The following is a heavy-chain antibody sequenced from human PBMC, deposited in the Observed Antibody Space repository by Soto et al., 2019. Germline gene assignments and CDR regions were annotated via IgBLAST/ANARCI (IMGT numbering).Heavy chain of an antibody. CDR1: IASMRDTSYY. Sequence: QVQLQESGPGLVKPSETLSLTCTVSIASMRDTSYYWGWIRQPPGVGLEWIGSVDYSGNTYYNPSLTSRVTISADTPKNQFTLRLNSVTAADTALYYCARSSYYSDVFFDYWGQGTLVTVSS. V-gene: IGHV4-39*01. J-gene: IGHJ4*02. D-gene: IGHD3-10*01. CDR3: ARSSYYSDVFFDY. CDR2: VDYSGNT.